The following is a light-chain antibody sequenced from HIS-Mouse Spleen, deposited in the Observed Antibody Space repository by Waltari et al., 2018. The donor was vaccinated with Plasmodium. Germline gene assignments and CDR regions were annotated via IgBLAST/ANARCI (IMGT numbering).Light chain of an antibody. CDR2: GAS. J-gene: IGKJ1*01. Sequence: EIVMTQSPATLSVSPGERATLSCSASQSVRSNLAWYQQKPGQAPRLHIYGASTRATGIPARFSGSGSGTEFTLTISSMQSEDFAVYYCQQYNNWPPTFGQGTKVEIK. V-gene: IGKV3-15*01. CDR3: QQYNNWPPT. CDR1: QSVRSN.